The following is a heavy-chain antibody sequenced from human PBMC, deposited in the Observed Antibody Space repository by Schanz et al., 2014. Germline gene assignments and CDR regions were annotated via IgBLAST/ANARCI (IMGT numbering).Heavy chain of an antibody. V-gene: IGHV1-2*06. Sequence: QVQLVQSGAEVKKPGASVKISCKASGYTFTDYYMYWVRQAPGQGLEYMGRINPNSGGTNFAQKFQGRVTMTRDTSISTVYMELSRLRSDDTAVYYCAREGTVIRGLSGWFDPWGQGTLVTVSS. J-gene: IGHJ5*02. CDR1: GYTFTDYY. CDR3: AREGTVIRGLSGWFDP. D-gene: IGHD3-10*01. CDR2: INPNSGGT.